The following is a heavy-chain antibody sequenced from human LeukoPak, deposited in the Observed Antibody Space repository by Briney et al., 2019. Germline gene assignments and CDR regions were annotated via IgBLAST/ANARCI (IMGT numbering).Heavy chain of an antibody. Sequence: GGSLRLSCAASGFTFSSYGMHWVRQAPGKGLEWVALIWYDGSNKYYADSVKGRLTISRDNSKNTLYLQVNSLRAEDTAVYYCAREGPRGNSQFDYWGQGTLVTVSS. CDR3: AREGPRGNSQFDY. CDR2: IWYDGSNK. CDR1: GFTFSSYG. V-gene: IGHV3-33*01. J-gene: IGHJ4*02. D-gene: IGHD2/OR15-2a*01.